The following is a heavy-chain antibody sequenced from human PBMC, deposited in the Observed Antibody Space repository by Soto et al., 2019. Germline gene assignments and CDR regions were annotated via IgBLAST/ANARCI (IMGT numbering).Heavy chain of an antibody. Sequence: VAVIWYDGSNKYYADSVKGRFTISRDNSKNTLYLQMNSLRAEDTAVYYCARVRRGNCSSTSCYLHWYFDLWGRGTLVTVSS. V-gene: IGHV3-33*01. J-gene: IGHJ2*01. CDR2: IWYDGSNK. D-gene: IGHD2-2*01. CDR3: ARVRRGNCSSTSCYLHWYFDL.